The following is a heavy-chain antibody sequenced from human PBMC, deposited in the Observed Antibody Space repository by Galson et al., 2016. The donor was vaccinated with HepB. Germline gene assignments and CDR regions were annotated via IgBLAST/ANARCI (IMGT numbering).Heavy chain of an antibody. CDR2: IHRRGDS. CDR1: GFTLNSND. V-gene: IGHV3-53*01. J-gene: IGHJ5*02. CDR3: VKGLGLGGGRVNLGENS. D-gene: IGHD1-26*01. Sequence: SLRLSCAASGFTLNSNDMSWVRQAPGKGLEFLSVIHRRGDSYDADSVKGRFTTSRDNSRNTVFLQMASRRGEDTAVYYCVKGLGLGGGRVNLGENSWGQGTLVIVSS.